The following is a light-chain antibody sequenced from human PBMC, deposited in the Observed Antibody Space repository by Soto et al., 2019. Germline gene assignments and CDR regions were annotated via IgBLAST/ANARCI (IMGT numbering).Light chain of an antibody. CDR2: DAS. J-gene: IGKJ4*01. Sequence: EIVLTQSPATLSLSPGVRATLSCRASQNVSSNNLAWYQQKPGQAPRLLIYDASNRAPGIPARFSGSGSGTDFTLGISSLEREDFAVYYCQQRNDWLTFGGGTKVEIK. V-gene: IGKV3-11*01. CDR3: QQRNDWLT. CDR1: QNVSSN.